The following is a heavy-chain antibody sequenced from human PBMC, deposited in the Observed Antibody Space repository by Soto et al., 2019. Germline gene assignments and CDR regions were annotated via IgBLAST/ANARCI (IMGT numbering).Heavy chain of an antibody. CDR2: ISYDGSNK. CDR1: GFTFSSYG. CDR3: AKDRGAAAAEYYYGMDV. Sequence: PGGSLRLSCAASGFTFSSYGMHWVRQAPGKGLEWVAVISYDGSNKYYADSVKGRFTISRDNSKNTLYLQMNSLRAEDTAVYYCAKDRGAAAAEYYYGMDVWGQGTTVTVSS. J-gene: IGHJ6*02. V-gene: IGHV3-30*18. D-gene: IGHD6-13*01.